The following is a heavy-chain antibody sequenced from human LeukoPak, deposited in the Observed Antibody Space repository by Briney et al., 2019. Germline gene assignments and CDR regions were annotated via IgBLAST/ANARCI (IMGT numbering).Heavy chain of an antibody. Sequence: SETLSLTCTVSGGSISTYYWSWIRQSPGKGLEWIGHIYYSGSIKYNPSLKSRVTIPLDTSKNQFSLKLTSVIAADTAVYYCARGPYSGYTLRPLDYWGQGTLVTVSS. CDR1: GGSISTYY. J-gene: IGHJ4*02. D-gene: IGHD5-12*01. CDR2: IYYSGSI. V-gene: IGHV4-59*01. CDR3: ARGPYSGYTLRPLDY.